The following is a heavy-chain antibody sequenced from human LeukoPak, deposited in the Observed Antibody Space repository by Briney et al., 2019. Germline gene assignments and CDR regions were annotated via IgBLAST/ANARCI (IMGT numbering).Heavy chain of an antibody. V-gene: IGHV1-2*06. CDR3: ATPSVGATIN. CDR1: GYTFTGYY. CDR2: INPNSGGT. Sequence: GASVKVSCKASGYTFTGYYMHWVRQAPGQGLEWMGRINPNSGGTNYAQNFQGRVTMTRDSSINTAYMELSRLRSDDTAVYYCATPSVGATINCGQGTLVTVHS. D-gene: IGHD1-26*01. J-gene: IGHJ4*02.